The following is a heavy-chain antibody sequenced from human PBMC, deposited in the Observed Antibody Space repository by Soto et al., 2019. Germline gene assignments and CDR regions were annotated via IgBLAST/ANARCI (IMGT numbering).Heavy chain of an antibody. CDR3: ASHSPYGDYGY. J-gene: IGHJ4*02. CDR1: GDSISSGGYS. D-gene: IGHD4-17*01. CDR2: IYHSGST. Sequence: SETLSLTCAVSGDSISSGGYSWTWIRQPPGKGLEWIGHIYHSGSTNYNPSLKSRVTISVDESKNQFSLKLSSVTAADTAVYYCASHSPYGDYGYWGQGTLVTVSS. V-gene: IGHV4-30-2*01.